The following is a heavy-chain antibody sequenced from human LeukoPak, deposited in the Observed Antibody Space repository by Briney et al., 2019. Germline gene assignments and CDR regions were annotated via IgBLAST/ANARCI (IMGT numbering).Heavy chain of an antibody. V-gene: IGHV1-24*01. D-gene: IGHD6-13*01. Sequence: AAVKVSCKVSGYTLTELSMHWVRQAPGKGLEWMGGFDPDDGETIYAQKFQGRVTMTEDTSTDTAYIELSSLRSEDTAVYYCATDLLRRRLLAAAGKKILDYWGQGTLVTVSS. CDR1: GYTLTELS. J-gene: IGHJ4*02. CDR2: FDPDDGET. CDR3: ATDLLRRRLLAAAGKKILDY.